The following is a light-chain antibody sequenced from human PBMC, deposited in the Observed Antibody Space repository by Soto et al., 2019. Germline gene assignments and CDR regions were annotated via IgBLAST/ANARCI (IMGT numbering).Light chain of an antibody. Sequence: EIVLTQAPATLSLSPGEAATLSCRATRSVSSYLAWYQQKPGQAPRLLIYDVSNRATGIPARFSGSGSGTDFTLTISRVEPEDFAVYYCQQYGRSPLTFGGGTKVDI. CDR1: RSVSSY. CDR3: QQYGRSPLT. CDR2: DVS. J-gene: IGKJ4*01. V-gene: IGKV3-11*01.